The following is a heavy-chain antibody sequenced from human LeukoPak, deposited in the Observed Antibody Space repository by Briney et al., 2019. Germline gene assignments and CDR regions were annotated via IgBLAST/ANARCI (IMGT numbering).Heavy chain of an antibody. V-gene: IGHV4-39*01. CDR3: ARARGYSGYDSGLFDS. J-gene: IGHJ4*02. D-gene: IGHD5-12*01. CDR2: IYYTGST. CDR1: GGSINNNSYY. Sequence: SETLSLTCTVSGGSINNNSYYWGWIRQPPGKGLEWIGSIYYTGSTYYNPSLKSRVTISVDTSKNQFSLKLSSVTAADTAVYYCARARGYSGYDSGLFDSWGQGTLVIVSS.